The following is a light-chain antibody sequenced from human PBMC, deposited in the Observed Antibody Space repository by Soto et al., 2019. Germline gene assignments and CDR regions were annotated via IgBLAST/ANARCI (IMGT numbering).Light chain of an antibody. CDR2: KVS. J-gene: IGKJ2*03. V-gene: IGKV2-30*01. Sequence: DVVMTPSPLSLPVTLGQPASISCRSSQSLVYGDGNTYLNWFHQRPGQSPRRLIYKVSDRDSGVPDRFSGSGSGTDFTLKISRVEAEDVGVYYCMQGTHWPPSFGQGTKLEIK. CDR3: MQGTHWPPS. CDR1: QSLVYGDGNTY.